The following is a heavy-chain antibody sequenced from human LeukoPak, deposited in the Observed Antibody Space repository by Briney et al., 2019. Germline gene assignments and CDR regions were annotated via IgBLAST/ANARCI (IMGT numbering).Heavy chain of an antibody. CDR2: IIPIFGTA. J-gene: IGHJ4*02. CDR1: GGTFSSYA. D-gene: IGHD3-22*01. Sequence: AAPVKVSCKASGGTFSSYAISWVRQAPGQGLEWMGGIIPIFGTANYAQKFQGGVTITADKSTSTAYMELSSLRSEDTAVYYCARGGYYDSSGGFDYWGQGTLVTVSS. V-gene: IGHV1-69*06. CDR3: ARGGYYDSSGGFDY.